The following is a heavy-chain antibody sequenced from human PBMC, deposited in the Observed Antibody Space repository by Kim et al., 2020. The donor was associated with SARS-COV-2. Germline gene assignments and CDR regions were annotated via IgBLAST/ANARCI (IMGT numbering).Heavy chain of an antibody. J-gene: IGHJ4*02. CDR2: ITGSGDIT. V-gene: IGHV3-11*04. CDR1: GFIFRDYP. Sequence: GGSLRLSCAGSGFIFRDYPMTWIRQAPGKGLEWVSYITGSGDITHYADSVKDRFTISRDNPKNSLYLQMNSLRADDTAVYYCVRRRDDYWGQGTLVTVSS. CDR3: VRRRDDY.